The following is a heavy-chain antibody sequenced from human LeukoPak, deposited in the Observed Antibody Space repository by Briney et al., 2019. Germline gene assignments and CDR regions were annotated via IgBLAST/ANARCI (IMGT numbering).Heavy chain of an antibody. CDR3: ARDGGSGSYYYMDV. Sequence: SVKVSCKASGGTFSSYAISWVRQAPGQGLEWMGGILPIFGTANYAQKFQGRVTITADESTSTAYMELSSLRSEDTAVYYCARDGGSGSYYYMDVWGKETTVTVSS. CDR1: GGTFSSYA. D-gene: IGHD1-26*01. V-gene: IGHV1-69*01. CDR2: ILPIFGTA. J-gene: IGHJ6*03.